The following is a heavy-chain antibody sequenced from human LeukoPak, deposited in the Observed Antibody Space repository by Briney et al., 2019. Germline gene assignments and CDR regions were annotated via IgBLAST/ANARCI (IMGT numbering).Heavy chain of an antibody. J-gene: IGHJ2*01. CDR2: ISSGSTYT. Sequence: GGSVRLSCAVSGFTFSTFSMNWGRQAPGKGLEWDSSISSGSTYTYYADSVKGRFTISRDNAKNSLYLQINSLRAEDTAVYYCAGSDTTGYIPREWDYWFFDLWGRGTLVTVSS. D-gene: IGHD3-9*01. V-gene: IGHV3-21*01. CDR1: GFTFSTFS. CDR3: AGSDTTGYIPREWDYWFFDL.